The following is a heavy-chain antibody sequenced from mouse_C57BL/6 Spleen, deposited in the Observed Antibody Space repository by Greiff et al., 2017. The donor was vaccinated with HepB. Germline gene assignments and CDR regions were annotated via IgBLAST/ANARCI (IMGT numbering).Heavy chain of an antibody. CDR3: ARDSNWAYYFDY. V-gene: IGHV1-55*01. CDR1: GYTFTSYW. Sequence: QVQLKQPGAELVKPGASVKMSCKASGYTFTSYWITWVKQRPGQGLEWIGDIYPGSGSTNYNEKFKSKATLTVDTSSSTAYMQLSSLTSEDSAVYYCARDSNWAYYFDYWGQGTTLTVSS. CDR2: IYPGSGST. J-gene: IGHJ2*01. D-gene: IGHD4-1*01.